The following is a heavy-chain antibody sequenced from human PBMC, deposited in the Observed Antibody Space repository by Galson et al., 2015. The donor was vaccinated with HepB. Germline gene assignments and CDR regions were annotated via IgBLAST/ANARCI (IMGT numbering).Heavy chain of an antibody. Sequence: SLRLSCAASGFTFSSYAMHWVRQAPGKGLEWVAVISYDGSNKYYADSVKGRFTISRDNSKNTLYLQMNSLRAEDTAVYYCARDLGDSSSWYEIGSDYWGQGTLVTVSS. D-gene: IGHD6-13*01. V-gene: IGHV3-30-3*01. CDR2: ISYDGSNK. J-gene: IGHJ4*02. CDR3: ARDLGDSSSWYEIGSDY. CDR1: GFTFSSYA.